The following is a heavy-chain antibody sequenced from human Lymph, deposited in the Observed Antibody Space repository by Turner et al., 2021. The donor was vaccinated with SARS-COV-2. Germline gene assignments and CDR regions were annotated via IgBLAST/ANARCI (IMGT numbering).Heavy chain of an antibody. J-gene: IGHJ4*02. V-gene: IGHV1-69*01. D-gene: IGHD2-2*01. CDR1: GGTFSSYA. CDR3: ARGSRDCSSTSCYPFFDY. Sequence: QVQLVQSGAEVKNPGSPVKVSCKASGGTFSSYAISWVRQAPGQGLEWMGEIIPSVGTANYAQKFQGRVTITADASTSTAHMELSSLRSEDTAVYYCARGSRDCSSTSCYPFFDYWGQGTLVTVSS. CDR2: IIPSVGTA.